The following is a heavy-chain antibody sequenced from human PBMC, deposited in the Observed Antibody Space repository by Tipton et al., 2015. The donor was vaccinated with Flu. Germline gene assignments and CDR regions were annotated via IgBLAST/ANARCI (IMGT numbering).Heavy chain of an antibody. J-gene: IGHJ6*02. D-gene: IGHD3-3*01. CDR2: IHYSGSP. Sequence: TLSLTCTVSGYSMRSDYFWGWIRQPPGKGLEWIGNIHYSGSPHYNPSLKSRVTISIDTSKHQFSLKLRSVTAADTAVYYCARSMVGIFGVVEGCHGMDVWGQGTAVSVTS. V-gene: IGHV4-38-2*02. CDR3: ARSMVGIFGVVEGCHGMDV. CDR1: GYSMRSDYF.